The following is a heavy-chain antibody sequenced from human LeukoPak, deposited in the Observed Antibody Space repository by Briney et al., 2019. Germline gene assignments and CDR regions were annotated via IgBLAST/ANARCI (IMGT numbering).Heavy chain of an antibody. CDR1: GYTFTGYY. CDR2: INPSGGST. J-gene: IGHJ4*02. V-gene: IGHV1-46*01. D-gene: IGHD3-16*02. Sequence: GASVKVSCKASGYTFTGYYMHWVRQAPGQGLEWMGIINPSGGSTSYAQKFQGRVTMTRDTSTSTVYMELSSLRSGDTAVYYCARDGVRDYVWGSYRYVDARSYFDYWGQGTLVTVSS. CDR3: ARDGVRDYVWGSYRYVDARSYFDY.